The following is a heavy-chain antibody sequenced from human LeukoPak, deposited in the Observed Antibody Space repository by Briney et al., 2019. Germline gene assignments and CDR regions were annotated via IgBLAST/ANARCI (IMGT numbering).Heavy chain of an antibody. D-gene: IGHD4-11*01. CDR2: IYYSGST. Sequence: SQTLSLTCTVSGGSISSGDYYWSWIRQPPGKGLEWIGYIYYSGSTYYNPSLKSRVTISVDTSKNQFSLKLSSVTAADTAVYYCARGPTVTTSDYFDYWGQGTLVTVSS. CDR1: GGSISSGDYY. CDR3: ARGPTVTTSDYFDY. V-gene: IGHV4-30-4*08. J-gene: IGHJ4*02.